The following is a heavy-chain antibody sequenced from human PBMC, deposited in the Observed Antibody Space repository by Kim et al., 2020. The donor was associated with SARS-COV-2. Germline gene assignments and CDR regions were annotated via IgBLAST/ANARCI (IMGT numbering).Heavy chain of an antibody. CDR1: GFTFSGYW. CDR3: ARERWGSTHY. J-gene: IGHJ4*02. D-gene: IGHD2-2*01. CDR2: INSDGSST. Sequence: GGSLRLSCAASGFTFSGYWMHWVRQAPGKGLVWVSCINSDGSSTTYADSVKGRFTIYRDNAKNTLYLQMNSLRAEDTAVYYCARERWGSTHYWGQGTLVTVSS. V-gene: IGHV3-74*01.